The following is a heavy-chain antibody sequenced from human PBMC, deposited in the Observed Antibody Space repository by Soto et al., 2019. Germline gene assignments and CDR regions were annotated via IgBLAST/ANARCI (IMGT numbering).Heavy chain of an antibody. J-gene: IGHJ6*02. D-gene: IGHD5-18*01. CDR1: GFTFSSYS. V-gene: IGHV3-21*01. CDR3: AREGYRKYSYYGMDV. Sequence: PGGSLRLSCAASGFTFSSYSMNWVRQAPGKGLEWVSSISSSSSYIYYADSVKGRFTISRDNAKNSLYLQMNSLRAEDTAVYYCAREGYRKYSYYGMDVWGQGTTVTVSS. CDR2: ISSSSSYI.